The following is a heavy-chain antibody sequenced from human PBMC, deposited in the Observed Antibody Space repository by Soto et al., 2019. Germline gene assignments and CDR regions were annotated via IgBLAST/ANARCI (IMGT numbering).Heavy chain of an antibody. V-gene: IGHV3-21*01. CDR1: GFTFSSYS. CDR2: ISSSSSYI. Sequence: GGSLRLSCAASGFTFSSYSMNWVRQAPGKGLEWVSSISSSSSYIYYADSVKGRFTIYRDNAKNSLYLQMNSLRAEDTAVYYCARDSSSSSWYIGDYYYYYYMDVWGKGTTVTVSS. J-gene: IGHJ6*03. CDR3: ARDSSSSSWYIGDYYYYYYMDV. D-gene: IGHD6-13*01.